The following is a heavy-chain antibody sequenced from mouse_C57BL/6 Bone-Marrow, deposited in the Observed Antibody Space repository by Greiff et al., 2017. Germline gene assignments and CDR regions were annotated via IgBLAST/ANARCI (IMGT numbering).Heavy chain of an antibody. V-gene: IGHV1-81*01. D-gene: IGHD2-5*01. CDR3: ASYYSNCYWYFDV. CDR1: GYTFTSYG. CDR2: IYPRSGNT. Sequence: QVQLKESGAELARPGASVKLSCKASGYTFTSYGISWVKQRTGQGLEWIGEIYPRSGNTYYNEKFKGKATLTADKSSSTAYMELRSLTSEDSAVYFCASYYSNCYWYFDVWGTGTTVTVSS. J-gene: IGHJ1*03.